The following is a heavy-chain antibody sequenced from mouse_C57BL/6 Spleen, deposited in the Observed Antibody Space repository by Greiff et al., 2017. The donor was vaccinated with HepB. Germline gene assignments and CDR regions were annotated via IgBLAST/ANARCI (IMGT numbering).Heavy chain of an antibody. V-gene: IGHV5-17*01. J-gene: IGHJ1*03. D-gene: IGHD1-1*01. CDR1: GFTFSDYG. CDR2: ISSGSSTI. Sequence: EVQVVESGGGLVKPGGSLKLSCAASGFTFSDYGMHWVRQAQEKGLEWVAYISSGSSTIYYADTVKGRFTISRDNAKNTLFLQMTSLRSEDKAMYYCARPATVVATGYFDVWGTGTTVTVSS. CDR3: ARPATVVATGYFDV.